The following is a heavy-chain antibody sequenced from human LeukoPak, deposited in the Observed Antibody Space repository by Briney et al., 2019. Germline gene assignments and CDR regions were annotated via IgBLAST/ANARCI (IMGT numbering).Heavy chain of an antibody. J-gene: IGHJ4*02. CDR1: GGSISSDY. V-gene: IGHV4-59*01. Sequence: SETLSLTCTVSGGSISSDYWSWIRQPPGKGLEWIGYTYYSGSTNYNPSLKSRVTISVDTSKNQFSLKLSSVTAADTAVYYCARSGYSSWGAAYYFDYWGQGTLVTVSS. D-gene: IGHD6-13*01. CDR2: TYYSGST. CDR3: ARSGYSSWGAAYYFDY.